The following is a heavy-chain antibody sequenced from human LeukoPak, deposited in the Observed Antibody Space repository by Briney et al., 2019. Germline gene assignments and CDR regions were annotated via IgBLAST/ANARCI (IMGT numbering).Heavy chain of an antibody. Sequence: GGSLRLSCAASGFSFSRYWMHWVRQAPGEGLMWVSRINNDGSSTWYADSVKGRFTISRDNARNTLSLQMSSLGVEDTALYYCARDQDGMGTAMDLWGQGTQVTVSS. CDR3: ARDQDGMGTAMDL. CDR2: INNDGSST. D-gene: IGHD1-7*01. J-gene: IGHJ4*02. V-gene: IGHV3-74*01. CDR1: GFSFSRYW.